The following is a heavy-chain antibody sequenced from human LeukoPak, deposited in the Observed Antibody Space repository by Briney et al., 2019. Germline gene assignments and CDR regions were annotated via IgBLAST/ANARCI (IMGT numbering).Heavy chain of an antibody. CDR3: AKGRFSSGWLGTDY. CDR2: ISYDGSNK. Sequence: GGSLRLSWVASGFIFNKHAMSWVRQAPGKGLEWVVVISYDGSNKYYADAVKGRITISRDNFKNTVDLEMNSLKVGDTAVYYCAKGRFSSGWLGTDYWGQGTLVTVSS. V-gene: IGHV3-30*18. D-gene: IGHD6-19*01. J-gene: IGHJ4*02. CDR1: GFIFNKHA.